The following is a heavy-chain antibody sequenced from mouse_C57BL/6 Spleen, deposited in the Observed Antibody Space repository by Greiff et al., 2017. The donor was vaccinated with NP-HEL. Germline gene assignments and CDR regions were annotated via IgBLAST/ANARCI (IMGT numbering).Heavy chain of an antibody. CDR2: IDPSDSYT. J-gene: IGHJ4*01. CDR1: GYTFTSYW. CDR3: ARYYGSSPRAMDY. Sequence: QVQLQQPGAELVKPGASVKLSCKASGYTFTSYWMQWVKQRPGQGLEWIGKIDPSDSYTKYNQKFKGKATLTVDTSSSTAYMQLSSLTSEDSAVYYCARYYGSSPRAMDYWGQGTSVTVSS. D-gene: IGHD1-1*01. V-gene: IGHV1-50*01.